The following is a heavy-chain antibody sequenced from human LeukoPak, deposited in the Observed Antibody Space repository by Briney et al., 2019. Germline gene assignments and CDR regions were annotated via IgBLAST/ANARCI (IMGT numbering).Heavy chain of an antibody. V-gene: IGHV1-3*03. CDR1: GYTFTSYA. CDR2: INGGNGNT. Sequence: ASVKVSCKASGYTFTSYAMHWVRQAPGQRLEWMGWINGGNGNTKYSQEFQDRVTITRDTFASTAYMELSSLRSEDMAVYYCARDSGSDRTLDYWGQGTLVTVSS. J-gene: IGHJ4*02. D-gene: IGHD5-12*01. CDR3: ARDSGSDRTLDY.